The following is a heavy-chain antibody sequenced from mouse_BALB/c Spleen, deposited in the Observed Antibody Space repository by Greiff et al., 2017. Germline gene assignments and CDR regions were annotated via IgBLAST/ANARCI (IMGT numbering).Heavy chain of an antibody. Sequence: EVKLVESGGDLVKPGGSLKLSCAASGFTFSSYGMSWVRQTPDKRLEWVATISSGGSYTYYPDSVKGRFTISRDNAKNTLYLQMSSLKSEDTAMYYCARGWYFDVWGAGTTVTVSS. CDR3: ARGWYFDV. CDR2: ISSGGSYT. V-gene: IGHV5-6*02. J-gene: IGHJ1*01. CDR1: GFTFSSYG.